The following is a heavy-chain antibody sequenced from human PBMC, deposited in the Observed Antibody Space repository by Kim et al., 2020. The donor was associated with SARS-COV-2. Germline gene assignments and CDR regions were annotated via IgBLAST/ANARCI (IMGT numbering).Heavy chain of an antibody. Sequence: SETLSLTCTVSSGSISSSSYYWAWIRQPPGKGLEWIGSIYYSGSTYHNPSLKSRVTIAVDTSKNQFSLRLSTVTAADTAVYYCASQYYGMDVWGQGTTVTVSS. V-gene: IGHV4-39*01. J-gene: IGHJ6*02. CDR2: IYYSGST. CDR1: SGSISSSSYY. CDR3: ASQYYGMDV.